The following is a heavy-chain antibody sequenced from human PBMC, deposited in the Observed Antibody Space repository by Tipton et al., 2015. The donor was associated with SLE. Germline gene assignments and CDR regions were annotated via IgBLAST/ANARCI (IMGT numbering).Heavy chain of an antibody. V-gene: IGHV4-61*09. CDR2: IYTSGNT. Sequence: TLSLTCTVSGGSISSGSYYWSWIRQPAGKGLEWIGYIYTSGNTNYNPSLKSRVTISVDTSKNQFSLKLSSVTAADTAVYYCARGAELGMLTFFDYWGQGTLVTVSS. D-gene: IGHD7-27*01. CDR1: GGSISSGSYY. J-gene: IGHJ4*02. CDR3: ARGAELGMLTFFDY.